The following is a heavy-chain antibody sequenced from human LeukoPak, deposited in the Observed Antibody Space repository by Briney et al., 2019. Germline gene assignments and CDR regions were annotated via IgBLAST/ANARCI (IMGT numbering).Heavy chain of an antibody. Sequence: ASVKVSSKASGYTFTGYYMHWVRQAPGQGLEWMGWINPNSGGTNYAQKFQGRVTMTRDTSISTAYMELSRLRSDDTAVYYCARDPPVAGYYFDYWGQGTLVTVSS. V-gene: IGHV1-2*02. CDR1: GYTFTGYY. CDR2: INPNSGGT. J-gene: IGHJ4*02. D-gene: IGHD6-19*01. CDR3: ARDPPVAGYYFDY.